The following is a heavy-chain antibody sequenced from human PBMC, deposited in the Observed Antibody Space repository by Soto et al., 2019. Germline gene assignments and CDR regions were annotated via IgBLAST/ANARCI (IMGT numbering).Heavy chain of an antibody. D-gene: IGHD2-2*01. CDR1: GYTFTSYG. CDR3: AREPYLGYCGSTSCYYYYMDV. Sequence: ASVKVSCKASGYTFTSYGISWVRQAPGQGLEWMGWISAYNGNTNYAQKLQGRVTMTTDTSTSTAYMELRSLRSDDTAVYYCAREPYLGYCGSTSCYYYYMDVWGKGTTVTVSS. V-gene: IGHV1-18*01. CDR2: ISAYNGNT. J-gene: IGHJ6*03.